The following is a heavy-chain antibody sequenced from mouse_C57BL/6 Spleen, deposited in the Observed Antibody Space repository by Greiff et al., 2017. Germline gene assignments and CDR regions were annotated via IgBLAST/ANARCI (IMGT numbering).Heavy chain of an antibody. CDR3: ARLNDPAWFAY. J-gene: IGHJ3*01. V-gene: IGHV1-9*01. CDR1: GYTFTGYW. CDR2: ILPGSGST. Sequence: QVQLKQSGAELMKPGASVKLSCKATGYTFTGYWIEWVKQRPGHGLEWIGEILPGSGSTNYNEKFKGKATFTADTSSNTAYMQLSSLTTEDSAIYYCARLNDPAWFAYWGQGTLVTVSA.